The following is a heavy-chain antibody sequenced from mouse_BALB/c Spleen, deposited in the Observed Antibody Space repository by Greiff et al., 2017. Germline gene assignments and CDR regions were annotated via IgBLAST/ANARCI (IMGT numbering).Heavy chain of an antibody. J-gene: IGHJ3*01. CDR3: ASPYGYGRGFAY. D-gene: IGHD2-2*01. Sequence: QVQLKESGAELARPGASVKMSCKASGYTFTSYTMHWVKQRPGQGLEWIGYINPSSGYTNYNQKFKDKATLTADKSSSTAYMQLSSLTSEDSAVYYCASPYGYGRGFAYWGQGTLVTVSA. CDR2: INPSSGYT. V-gene: IGHV1-4*01. CDR1: GYTFTSYT.